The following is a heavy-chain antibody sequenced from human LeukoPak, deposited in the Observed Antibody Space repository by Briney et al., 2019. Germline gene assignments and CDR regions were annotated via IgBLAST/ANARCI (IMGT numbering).Heavy chain of an antibody. Sequence: GASVKVSCKASGYTFTGYYMHWVRQAPGQGLEWMGWINPNSGDTGYAQKFQGRVTLTRNMFISTAYMELSSLTSEDTAVYYCARDYGGNSGWFDPWGQGTLVTVSS. D-gene: IGHD4-23*01. CDR1: GYTFTGYY. CDR2: INPNSGDT. J-gene: IGHJ5*02. V-gene: IGHV1-2*02. CDR3: ARDYGGNSGWFDP.